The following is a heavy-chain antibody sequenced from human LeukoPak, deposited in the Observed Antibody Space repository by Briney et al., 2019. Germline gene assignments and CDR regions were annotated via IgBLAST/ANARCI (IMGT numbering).Heavy chain of an antibody. D-gene: IGHD6-19*01. CDR3: VREVGGWNRFDF. CDR2: IYYSGSN. V-gene: IGHV4-61*10. Sequence: PSETLSLTCTVSGGSISSGSYYWSWIRQPAGKGLEWIGYIYYSGSNNYNPSLRSRVTISIDTSKNQFSLKLSSVTAADTAVYYCVREVGGWNRFDFWGQGTLVTASS. CDR1: GGSISSGSYY. J-gene: IGHJ4*02.